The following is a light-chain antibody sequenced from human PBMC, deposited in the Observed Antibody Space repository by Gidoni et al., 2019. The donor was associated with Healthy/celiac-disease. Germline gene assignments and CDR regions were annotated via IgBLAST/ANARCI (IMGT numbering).Light chain of an antibody. CDR2: DAS. CDR1: QDISNY. V-gene: IGKV1-33*01. Sequence: IQLTQSPSSLSSSVGDRVTITCQASQDISNYLNWYQQKPGKAPKLLIYDASNLETGVPSRFSGSGSGTDFTFTISSLQPEDIATYYCQKYDTLRNFGPGTKVDIK. CDR3: QKYDTLRN. J-gene: IGKJ3*01.